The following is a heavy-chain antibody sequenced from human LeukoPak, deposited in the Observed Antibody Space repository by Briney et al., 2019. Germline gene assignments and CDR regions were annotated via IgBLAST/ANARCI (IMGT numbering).Heavy chain of an antibody. CDR2: ISSSGSTI. CDR3: ARNHDYGDSPDY. Sequence: PGGSLRLSCAASGFTFSSYEMNWVRQAPGKGLEWVSYISSSGSTIYYADSVKGRFTISRDNAKNSLYLQMNSLRAEDTAVYYCARNHDYGDSPDYWGQGTLVTVSS. D-gene: IGHD4-17*01. J-gene: IGHJ4*02. CDR1: GFTFSSYE. V-gene: IGHV3-48*03.